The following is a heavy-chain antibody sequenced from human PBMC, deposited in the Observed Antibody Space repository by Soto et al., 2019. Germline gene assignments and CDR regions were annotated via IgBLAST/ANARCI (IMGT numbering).Heavy chain of an antibody. J-gene: IGHJ4*02. CDR3: VKDQDAAAAAYSFDY. D-gene: IGHD6-13*01. Sequence: GGSLRLSCAASGFTFSRYGMHWVRQAPGKGLEWVVVISSDGNNKYYADSVKGRFTISRDNSKNTLYLQMNSLRAEDTAVYYCVKDQDAAAAAYSFDYWGQGTLVTVSS. V-gene: IGHV3-30*18. CDR2: ISSDGNNK. CDR1: GFTFSRYG.